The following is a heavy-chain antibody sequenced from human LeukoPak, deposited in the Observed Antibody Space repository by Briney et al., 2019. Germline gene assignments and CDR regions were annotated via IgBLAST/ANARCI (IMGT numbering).Heavy chain of an antibody. V-gene: IGHV1-24*01. J-gene: IGHJ4*02. CDR3: ARVPYYYDSSGYYQY. CDR2: FHPEDGET. Sequence: ASVKVSCKVPGYTVTELSMHWVRQSPGKGLEWMGGFHPEDGETIYAQKFQGRVTMTTDTSTSTAYMELRSLRSDDTAVYYCARVPYYYDSSGYYQYWGQGTLVTVSS. D-gene: IGHD3-22*01. CDR1: GYTVTELS.